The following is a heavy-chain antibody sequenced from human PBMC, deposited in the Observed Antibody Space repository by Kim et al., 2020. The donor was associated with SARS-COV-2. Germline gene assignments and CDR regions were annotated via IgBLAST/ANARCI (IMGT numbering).Heavy chain of an antibody. Sequence: DCPDSVTGRFTVSRDNAKNSLYLQMNSRRAGDTAVYYCARWSRDGFSYFDYWGQRTLVTVSS. J-gene: IGHJ4*02. D-gene: IGHD3-3*01. CDR3: ARWSRDGFSYFDY. V-gene: IGHV3-13*01.